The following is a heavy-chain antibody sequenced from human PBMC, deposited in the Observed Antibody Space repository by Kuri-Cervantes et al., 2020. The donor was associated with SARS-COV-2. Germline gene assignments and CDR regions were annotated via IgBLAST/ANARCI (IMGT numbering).Heavy chain of an antibody. D-gene: IGHD3-10*01. V-gene: IGHV3-33*08. CDR2: IWNDGSNK. J-gene: IGHJ4*02. CDR3: ARDVGDSGSDY. Sequence: GGSLRLSCAASGFTFSTYDMYWVRQAPGKGLEWVAFIWNDGSNKYYADSVKGRFTISRDNSKNTLYLQMDSLRGDDTAVYYCARDVGDSGSDYWGQGTTVTVSS. CDR1: GFTFSTYD.